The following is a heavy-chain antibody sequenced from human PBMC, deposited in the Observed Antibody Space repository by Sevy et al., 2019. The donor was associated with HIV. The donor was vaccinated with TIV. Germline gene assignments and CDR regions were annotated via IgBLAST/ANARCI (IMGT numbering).Heavy chain of an antibody. CDR3: AKAVSASKVVVTNGFDY. CDR2: ISGSGGRT. Sequence: GGSLRLSCAASGFTFGTYAMSWVRQAPGKGLEWDSTISGSGGRTYYADSVKGRFTISRDNSKNTLYLQMNSLRAEDTAVYYCAKAVSASKVVVTNGFDYWDQGTLVTVSS. D-gene: IGHD3-22*01. J-gene: IGHJ4*02. V-gene: IGHV3-23*01. CDR1: GFTFGTYA.